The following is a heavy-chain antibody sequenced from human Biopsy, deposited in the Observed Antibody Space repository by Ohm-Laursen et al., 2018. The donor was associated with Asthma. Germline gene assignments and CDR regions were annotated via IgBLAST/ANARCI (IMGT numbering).Heavy chain of an antibody. CDR1: GFTFRRNW. CDR3: ANIGGDAFDI. CDR2: INDDGTST. Sequence: GSLRLSCTASGFTFRRNWMHWVRQAPGKGLVWVSRINDDGTSTTYADSVTGRFTISRDNAKNMLYLQMKSLRAEDTAVYYCANIGGDAFDIWGQGTMVTVSS. D-gene: IGHD3-16*02. J-gene: IGHJ3*02. V-gene: IGHV3-74*01.